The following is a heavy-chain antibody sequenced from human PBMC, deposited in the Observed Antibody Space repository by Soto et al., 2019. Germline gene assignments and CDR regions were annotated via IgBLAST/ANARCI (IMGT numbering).Heavy chain of an antibody. CDR1: GGSISSGEYY. CDR2: IYYSGST. V-gene: IGHV4-30-4*01. D-gene: IGHD2-21*01. Sequence: PSETLFLTCTVSGGSISSGEYYWNWIRQPPGKGLEWIGYIYYSGSTYYNPSLKSRVTISVDTSKNQFSLKLSSVTAADTAVYYCAREVIAGRFDYWGQGTLVTVSS. CDR3: AREVIAGRFDY. J-gene: IGHJ4*02.